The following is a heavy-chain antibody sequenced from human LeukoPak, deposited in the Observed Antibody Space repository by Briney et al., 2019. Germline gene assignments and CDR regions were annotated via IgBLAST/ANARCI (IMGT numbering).Heavy chain of an antibody. CDR1: GGSISSSSYY. V-gene: IGHV4-39*07. CDR3: ARGDYYGSGYFDY. Sequence: KPSETLSLTCTVSGGSISSSSYYWGWIRQPPGKGLEWIGSIYYSGSTYYNPSLKSRVTISVDTSKNQFSLKLSSVTAADTAVYYCARGDYYGSGYFDYWGQGTLVTVSS. D-gene: IGHD3-22*01. J-gene: IGHJ4*02. CDR2: IYYSGST.